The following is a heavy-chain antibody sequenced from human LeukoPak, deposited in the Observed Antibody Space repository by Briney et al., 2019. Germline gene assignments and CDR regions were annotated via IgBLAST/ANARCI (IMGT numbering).Heavy chain of an antibody. CDR1: GFAFTNFA. CDR2: LSGSGNAT. Sequence: GGSLRLSCAASGFAFTNFAMSWARQAPRKGLEWVSALSGSGNATYYADFVRGRFTISRDNSKNILYLQMNSLLAEDTAVYFCASQMAATSHWGQGILVTVSS. D-gene: IGHD5-24*01. V-gene: IGHV3-23*01. CDR3: ASQMAATSH. J-gene: IGHJ4*02.